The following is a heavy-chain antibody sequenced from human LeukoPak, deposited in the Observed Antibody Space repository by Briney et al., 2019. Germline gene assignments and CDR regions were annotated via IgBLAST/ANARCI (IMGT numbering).Heavy chain of an antibody. D-gene: IGHD3-16*01. CDR3: ARGGRVPEDYGLFDY. CDR1: GFTFSSYW. V-gene: IGHV3-7*03. CDR2: INHNGNVN. J-gene: IGHJ4*02. Sequence: GGSLRLSCAASGFTFSSYWMNWARQAPGKGLEWVASINHNGNVNYYVDSVKGRFTISRDNAKNSLYLQMSNLRAEDTAVYYCARGGRVPEDYGLFDYWGQGTLVTVSS.